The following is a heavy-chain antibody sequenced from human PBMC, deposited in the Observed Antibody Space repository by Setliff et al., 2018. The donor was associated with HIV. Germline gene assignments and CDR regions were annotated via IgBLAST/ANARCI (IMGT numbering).Heavy chain of an antibody. CDR1: GFTFSYYA. CDR2: IKYDGSEK. J-gene: IGHJ6*03. Sequence: HPGGSLRLSCAASGFTFSYYAMNWVRQAPGKGLEWVANIKYDGSEKYYVGSVKGRFTISRDNAKNSLYLQMNSLRAEDTAVYYCAREPHELRYFDWLLYPAYYYIDVWGKGTTVTVSS. D-gene: IGHD3-9*01. CDR3: AREPHELRYFDWLLYPAYYYIDV. V-gene: IGHV3-7*01.